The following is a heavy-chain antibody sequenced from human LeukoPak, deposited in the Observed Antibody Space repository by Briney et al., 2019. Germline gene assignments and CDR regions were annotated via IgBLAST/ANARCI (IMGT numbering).Heavy chain of an antibody. CDR2: IRSKANNYAT. CDR1: GFTFSGSA. V-gene: IGHV3-73*01. CDR3: SRHVESLSGYFDD. Sequence: GGSLRLSCAASGFTFSGSAMHWVRQASGKGLEWVGRIRSKANNYATAYAASVKGRFTISRDDSKNTAYLQMNSLKTGDTAVYYCSRHVESLSGYFDDWGEGTLVTVAS. J-gene: IGHJ4*02. D-gene: IGHD3-16*02.